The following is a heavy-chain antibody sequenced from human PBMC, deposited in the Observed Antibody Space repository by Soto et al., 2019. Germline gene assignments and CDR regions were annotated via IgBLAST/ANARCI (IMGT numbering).Heavy chain of an antibody. CDR2: ISYDGSNK. D-gene: IGHD6-19*01. V-gene: IGHV3-30*18. Sequence: GGSLRLSCAASGFTFISFGMHWLRQAPGKGLEWVAVISYDGSNKYYADSVKGRFTISRDNSKNTLYLQMNSLRAEDTAVYYCAKAPSIAVAPMRDYWGQGTLVTVSS. CDR1: GFTFISFG. CDR3: AKAPSIAVAPMRDY. J-gene: IGHJ4*02.